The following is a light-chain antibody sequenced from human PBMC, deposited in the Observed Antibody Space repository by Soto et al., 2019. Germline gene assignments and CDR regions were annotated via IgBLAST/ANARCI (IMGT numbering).Light chain of an antibody. Sequence: QSVLTQPPSASGSPGQSVTISCTGTSSDVGGYNYVSWYQQHPGKAPKLMIYEVSKRPSGVPDRFSGSKSGNTASLTVSGLQAEDGADYYCSSYAGSNNLVFGGGTKPTVL. CDR3: SSYAGSNNLV. CDR1: SSDVGGYNY. J-gene: IGLJ2*01. CDR2: EVS. V-gene: IGLV2-8*01.